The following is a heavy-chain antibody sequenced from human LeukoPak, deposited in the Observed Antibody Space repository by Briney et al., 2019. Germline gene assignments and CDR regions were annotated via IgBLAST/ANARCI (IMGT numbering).Heavy chain of an antibody. D-gene: IGHD5-24*01. CDR1: GFTFSSYG. Sequence: GRSLRLSCAASGFTFSSYGMHWVRQAPGKGLEWVAVISYDGSNKYYADSEKGRFTISRDNSKNTLYLQMNSLRAEDTAVYYCAKDPGDGYNYCFDYWGQGTLVTVSS. V-gene: IGHV3-30*18. CDR3: AKDPGDGYNYCFDY. CDR2: ISYDGSNK. J-gene: IGHJ4*02.